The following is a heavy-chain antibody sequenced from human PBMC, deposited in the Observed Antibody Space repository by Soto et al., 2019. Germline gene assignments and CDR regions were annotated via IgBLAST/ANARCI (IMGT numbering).Heavy chain of an antibody. V-gene: IGHV4-34*01. J-gene: IGHJ5*02. CDR2: INHSGST. CDR3: ARAVAARLDRANGRPNWFDP. D-gene: IGHD6-6*01. CDR1: GGSFSGYY. Sequence: SEALSLTCAVYGGSFSGYYWSWIRQPPGKGLEWIGEINHSGSTNYNPSLKSRVTISVDTSKNQFSLKLSSVTAADTAVYYCARAVAARLDRANGRPNWFDPWGQGTLVTVSS.